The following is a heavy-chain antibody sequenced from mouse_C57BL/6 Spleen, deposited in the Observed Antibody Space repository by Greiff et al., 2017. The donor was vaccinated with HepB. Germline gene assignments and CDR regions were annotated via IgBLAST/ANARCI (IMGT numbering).Heavy chain of an antibody. CDR3: ARGRVTYGGYFDY. V-gene: IGHV1-53*01. Sequence: VQLQQSGTELVKPGASVKLSCKASGYTFTSYWMHWVKQRPGQGLEWIGNINPSNGGTNYNEKFKSKATLTVDKSSSTAFMQLSSLTSEDSAVYYCARGRVTYGGYFDYWGQGTTLTVSS. D-gene: IGHD1-2*01. CDR2: INPSNGGT. J-gene: IGHJ2*01. CDR1: GYTFTSYW.